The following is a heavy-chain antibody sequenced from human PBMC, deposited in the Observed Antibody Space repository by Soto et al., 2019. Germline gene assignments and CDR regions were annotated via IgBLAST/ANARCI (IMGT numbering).Heavy chain of an antibody. Sequence: GASVKVSCKVCGDTLTELSMHWVRQAPGKGLEWMGGFDPEDGETIYAQKFQGRVTMTEDTSTDTAYMELSSLRSEDTAVYYCATRFSPSGGYDILTGYHPYYFHYWGQATLVTLSS. J-gene: IGHJ4*02. D-gene: IGHD3-9*01. CDR1: GDTLTELS. CDR3: ATRFSPSGGYDILTGYHPYYFHY. V-gene: IGHV1-24*01. CDR2: FDPEDGET.